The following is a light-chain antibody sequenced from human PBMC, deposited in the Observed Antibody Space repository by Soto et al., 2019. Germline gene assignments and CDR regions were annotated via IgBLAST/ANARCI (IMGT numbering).Light chain of an antibody. V-gene: IGLV2-14*01. CDR2: EVS. CDR1: SSDVGGYTY. J-gene: IGLJ1*01. CDR3: SSYSSSNTRYL. Sequence: QSVLTQPASVSGSHGQSITISSTGTSSDVGGYTYVSWYQQHPGKAPKPMVYEVSHRPSGISDHFAGSKSGNTASLTISGLEAEDEDYYSCSSYSSSNTRYLFGTGTTLTVL.